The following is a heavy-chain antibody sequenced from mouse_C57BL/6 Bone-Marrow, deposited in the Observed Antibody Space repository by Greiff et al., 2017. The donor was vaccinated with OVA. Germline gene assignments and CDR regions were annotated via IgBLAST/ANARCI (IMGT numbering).Heavy chain of an antibody. J-gene: IGHJ4*01. CDR1: GFNIKDDY. Sequence: EVKLMESGAELVRPGASVKLSCTASGFNIKDDYMHWVKQRPEQGLEWIGWIDPENGDTEYASKFQGKATITADTSSNTAYLQLSSLTSEDTAVYYCTTEGLRFNYWGQGTSVTVSS. CDR3: TTEGLRFNY. V-gene: IGHV14-4*01. CDR2: IDPENGDT. D-gene: IGHD2-4*01.